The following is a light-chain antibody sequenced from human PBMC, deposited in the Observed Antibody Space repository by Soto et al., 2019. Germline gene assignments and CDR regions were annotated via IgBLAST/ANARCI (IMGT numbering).Light chain of an antibody. V-gene: IGLV2-23*02. J-gene: IGLJ1*01. Sequence: QSALTQPASVSGSPGQSITISCTGTSNDVGNYNLVSWYQQHPGKAPKLVLFEVTKRPSGISDRFSGSKSANPASLTVSGLQAEDEADYYCCSYAGNSIYVFGTGTKLTVL. CDR3: CSYAGNSIYV. CDR1: SNDVGNYNL. CDR2: EVT.